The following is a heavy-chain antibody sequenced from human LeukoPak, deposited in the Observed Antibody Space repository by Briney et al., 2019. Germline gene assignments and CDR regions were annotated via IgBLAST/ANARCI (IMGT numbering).Heavy chain of an antibody. V-gene: IGHV4-34*01. CDR1: GGSFSGYY. CDR2: INHSGST. CDR3: ARARLPGYSGYGF. Sequence: PSETLSLTCAVYGGSFSGYYWSWIRQPPGKGLEWIGEINHSGSTNYNPSLKSRVTISVDTSKNQFSLKLSSVTAADTAVYYCARARLPGYSGYGFWGQGTLVTVSS. J-gene: IGHJ4*02. D-gene: IGHD5-12*01.